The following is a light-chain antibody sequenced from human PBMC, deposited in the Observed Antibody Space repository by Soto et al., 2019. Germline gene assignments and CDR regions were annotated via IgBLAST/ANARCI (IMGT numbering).Light chain of an antibody. CDR2: KTS. Sequence: DIQMTQSPSTLSASVGDRVTITCRASQSISTWLAWYQQKPGKAPKLLIYKTSNLENGVPSRFRGRVSGTAFSLTISSQQPDDLAPCYCQQDKSFSLTFGGGTRVEV. CDR1: QSISTW. CDR3: QQDKSFSLT. J-gene: IGKJ4*01. V-gene: IGKV1-5*03.